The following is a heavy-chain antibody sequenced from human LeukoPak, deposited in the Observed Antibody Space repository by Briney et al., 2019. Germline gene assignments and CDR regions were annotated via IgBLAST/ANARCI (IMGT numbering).Heavy chain of an antibody. Sequence: ASVKVSCRVSGYTLTELSMHGVREARGKGREGRGSFDPKEGETIYAQKFQGRVTMTEDTSTHTHYMELSSLRSEDTAVYYCAPHSPEWQSRAYYNYYYIDVWRKGTTVPVSS. V-gene: IGHV1-24*01. J-gene: IGHJ6*03. CDR1: GYTLTELS. D-gene: IGHD2-21*01. CDR2: FDPKEGET. CDR3: APHSPEWQSRAYYNYYYIDV.